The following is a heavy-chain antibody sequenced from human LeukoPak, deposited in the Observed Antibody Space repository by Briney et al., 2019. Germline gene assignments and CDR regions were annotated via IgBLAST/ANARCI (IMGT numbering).Heavy chain of an antibody. V-gene: IGHV3-66*01. Sequence: GGSLRLSCAASGFTFRRNLTSWVREAPGKGLEWVSVIYSGGDTYYANYLKGRFTISRDSSKNTLYLQMNSLRAEDAALYYCARSRVSGSYGMDVWGQGTTVTVS. J-gene: IGHJ6*02. CDR2: IYSGGDT. D-gene: IGHD3-10*01. CDR3: ARSRVSGSYGMDV. CDR1: GFTFRRNL.